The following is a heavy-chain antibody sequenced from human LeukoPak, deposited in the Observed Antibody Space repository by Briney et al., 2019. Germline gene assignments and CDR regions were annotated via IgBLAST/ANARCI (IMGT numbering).Heavy chain of an antibody. CDR2: IYYSGST. J-gene: IGHJ4*02. Sequence: SETLSLTCTVSGGSISSSSYYWGWIRQPPGKGLEWIGSIYYSGSTYYNPSLKSRVTVSVDTSKNQFSLKLSSVTAADTAVYYCARGTTLRYFDWLPTFFDYWGQGTLVTVSS. CDR1: GGSISSSSYY. CDR3: ARGTTLRYFDWLPTFFDY. D-gene: IGHD3-9*01. V-gene: IGHV4-39*07.